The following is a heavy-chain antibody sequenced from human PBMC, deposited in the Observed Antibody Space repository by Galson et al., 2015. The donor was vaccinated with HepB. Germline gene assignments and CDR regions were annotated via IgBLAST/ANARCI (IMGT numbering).Heavy chain of an antibody. CDR3: TRGYLMDV. CDR2: INGDGTT. D-gene: IGHD5-18*01. Sequence: LRLSCAASGFTFSTSLMHWVRQAPGKGLVWVSRINGDGTTTYADSVKGRFTISRDNAKNTLYLQMNSLRAEDTALYYCTRGYLMDVWGQGTTVTVSS. J-gene: IGHJ6*02. V-gene: IGHV3-74*01. CDR1: GFTFSTSL.